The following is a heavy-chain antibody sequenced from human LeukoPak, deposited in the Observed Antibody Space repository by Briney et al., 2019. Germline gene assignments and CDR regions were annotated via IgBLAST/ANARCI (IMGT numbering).Heavy chain of an antibody. CDR3: ARDHGLWFGELLYYFEY. CDR1: GFTFSSYA. V-gene: IGHV3-30*04. D-gene: IGHD3-10*01. J-gene: IGHJ4*02. Sequence: PGGSLRLSCAASGFTFSSYAMHWVRRAPGKGLEWVAVISYDGSNKYYADSVKGRFTISRDNSKNTLYLQMNSLRAEDTVVYYCARDHGLWFGELLYYFEYWGQGTLVTVSS. CDR2: ISYDGSNK.